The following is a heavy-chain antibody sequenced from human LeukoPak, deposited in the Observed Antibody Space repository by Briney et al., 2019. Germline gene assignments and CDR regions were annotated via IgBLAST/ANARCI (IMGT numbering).Heavy chain of an antibody. J-gene: IGHJ4*02. CDR1: GFTFTSFA. CDR3: ARGAPKDY. V-gene: IGHV3-23*01. CDR2: ISRSGVAT. Sequence: PGGTLRLSCAASGFTFTSFAMSWVRQAPGKGLEWVSTISRSGVATYYANSVKGRFTISRDNSKNTVYLQMNSLRAEDTAVYYCARGAPKDYWGQGTLVTVSS.